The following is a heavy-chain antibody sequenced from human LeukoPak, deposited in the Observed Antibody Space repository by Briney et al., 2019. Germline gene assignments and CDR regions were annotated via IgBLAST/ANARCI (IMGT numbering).Heavy chain of an antibody. CDR1: GGTFSSCA. CDR2: IIPIFGTA. V-gene: IGHV1-69*13. Sequence: SVKVSCKASGGTFSSCAISWVRQAPGQGLEWMGGIIPIFGTANYAQKFQGRVTITADESTSTAYMELSSLRSEDTAVYYCARENGYSYGSNWFDPWGQGTLVTVSS. J-gene: IGHJ5*02. CDR3: ARENGYSYGSNWFDP. D-gene: IGHD5-18*01.